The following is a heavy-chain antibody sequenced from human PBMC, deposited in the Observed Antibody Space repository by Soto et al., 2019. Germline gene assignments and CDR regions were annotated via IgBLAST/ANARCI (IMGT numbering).Heavy chain of an antibody. J-gene: IGHJ4*02. Sequence: QVQLQESGPGLVKPSGTLSLTCAVSSGSISSSNWWSWVRQPPGKGLEWIGEIYHSGSTNYNPSLKSRVTISVDKSKIQFSLKLSSVTAADTAVYYCARISMVRGVTHPFDYWGQGTLVTVSS. CDR2: IYHSGST. D-gene: IGHD3-10*01. CDR3: ARISMVRGVTHPFDY. CDR1: SGSISSSNW. V-gene: IGHV4-4*02.